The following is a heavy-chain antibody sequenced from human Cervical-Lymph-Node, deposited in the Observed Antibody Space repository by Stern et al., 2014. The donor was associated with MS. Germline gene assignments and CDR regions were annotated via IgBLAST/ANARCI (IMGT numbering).Heavy chain of an antibody. J-gene: IGHJ4*02. CDR3: ARETYYYDSSGLDY. V-gene: IGHV3-21*01. CDR2: ISSSSSYI. Sequence: VQLVESGGGLVKPGGSLRLSCVASGFTFSSYSMNWVRQAPGKGLEWVSSISSSSSYIYYADSVKGRFTISRDNAKNSLYLQMNSLRAEDTAVYYCARETYYYDSSGLDYWGQGTLVTVSS. CDR1: GFTFSSYS. D-gene: IGHD3-22*01.